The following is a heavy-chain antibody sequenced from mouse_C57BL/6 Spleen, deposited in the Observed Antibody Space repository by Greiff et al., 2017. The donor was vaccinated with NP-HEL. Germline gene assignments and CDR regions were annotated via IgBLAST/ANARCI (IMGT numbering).Heavy chain of an antibody. CDR1: GYTFTEYT. CDR2: FYPGSGSI. V-gene: IGHV1-62-2*01. J-gene: IGHJ2*01. D-gene: IGHD1-1*01. CDR3: ARHEPYYYGSSYDDFFFDY. Sequence: QVHVKQSGAELVKPGASVKLSCKASGYTFTEYTIHWVKQRSGQGLEWIGWFYPGSGSIKYNEKFKDKATLTADKSSSTVYMELSRLTSEDSAVYFCARHEPYYYGSSYDDFFFDYWGQGTTLTVSS.